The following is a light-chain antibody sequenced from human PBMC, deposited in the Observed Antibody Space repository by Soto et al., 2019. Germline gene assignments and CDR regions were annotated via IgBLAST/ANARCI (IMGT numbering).Light chain of an antibody. J-gene: IGKJ2*01. CDR1: QSVSSN. V-gene: IGKV3-15*01. CDR3: QQYNNWPPYT. CDR2: GAS. Sequence: EIVMTQSPATLSVSPGERATLSCRASQSVSSNLAWYQQKPGQAPRLLIYGASTRATGIPARFRGSGSGTESTLTISSLQSEDFAGYYCQQYNNWPPYTFGQGTKLEIK.